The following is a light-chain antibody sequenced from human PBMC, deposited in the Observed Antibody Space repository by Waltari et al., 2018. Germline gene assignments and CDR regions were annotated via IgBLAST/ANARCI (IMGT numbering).Light chain of an antibody. CDR3: QQYYGTPCT. CDR1: QSVLYSSNNKTY. CDR2: WAS. Sequence: DIVMTQSPDSLAVSLGERATINCKSSQSVLYSSNNKTYLAWYQQKPGQPPKLLIYWASTRESGVPDRFSGSGSGTDFTLTISSLQAEDVAVYYCQQYYGTPCTFGGGTKVEMK. V-gene: IGKV4-1*01. J-gene: IGKJ4*01.